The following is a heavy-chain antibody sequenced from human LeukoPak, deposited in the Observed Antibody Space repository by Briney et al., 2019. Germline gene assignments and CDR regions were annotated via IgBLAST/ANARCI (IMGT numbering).Heavy chain of an antibody. J-gene: IGHJ5*02. V-gene: IGHV4-34*01. Sequence: TSETLSLTCAVYGGSLTSYYWSWIRQTPGRGLEWVGEIDERGRTIYNPSFRSRVTISVDTSKNQFSLKMRFMTAADTAVYYCARPHYRSSTTCSGPLDLWGQGTQVTVSS. CDR3: ARPHYRSSTTCSGPLDL. CDR2: IDERGRT. D-gene: IGHD3-16*02. CDR1: GGSLTSYY.